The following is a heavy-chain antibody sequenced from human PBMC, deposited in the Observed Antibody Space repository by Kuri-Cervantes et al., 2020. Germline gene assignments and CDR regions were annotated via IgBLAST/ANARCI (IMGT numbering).Heavy chain of an antibody. CDR2: IYSGGST. J-gene: IGHJ4*02. D-gene: IGHD3-10*01. CDR1: GFTVSSNY. V-gene: IGHV3-66*01. CDR3: ARDSLGGSDLDY. Sequence: GESLKISCAASGFTVSSNYMSWVHQAPGKGLEWVSVIYSGGSTYYADSVKGRFTISRDNSKNTLYLQMNSLRAEDTAVYYCARDSLGGSDLDYWGQGTLVTVSS.